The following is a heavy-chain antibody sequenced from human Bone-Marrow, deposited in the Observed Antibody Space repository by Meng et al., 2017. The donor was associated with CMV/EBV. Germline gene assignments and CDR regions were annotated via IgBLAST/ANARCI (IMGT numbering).Heavy chain of an antibody. CDR2: INPNSGGT. Sequence: ASVKVSCKASGYTFTGYYMHWVRQAPGQGLEWMGWINPNSGGTNYAQKFQGRVTMTTDTSTSTAYMELRSLRSDDTAVYYCARLYIVVVPAAMGQYNWFDPWGQGTLVTVSS. J-gene: IGHJ5*02. D-gene: IGHD2-2*01. V-gene: IGHV1-2*02. CDR3: ARLYIVVVPAAMGQYNWFDP. CDR1: GYTFTGYY.